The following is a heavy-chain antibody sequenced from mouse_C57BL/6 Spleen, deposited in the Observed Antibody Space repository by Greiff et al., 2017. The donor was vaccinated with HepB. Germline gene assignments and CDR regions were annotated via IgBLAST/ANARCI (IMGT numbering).Heavy chain of an antibody. J-gene: IGHJ4*01. CDR1: GFTFSSYA. D-gene: IGHD1-1*01. CDR2: ISDGGSYT. CDR3: ARGELLRGNYAMDY. V-gene: IGHV5-4*03. Sequence: EVKLVESGGGLVKPGGSLKLSCAASGFTFSSYAMSWVRQTPEKRLEWVATISDGGSYTYYPDNVKGRFTISRDNAKNNLYRQMSHLKSEDTAMYYCARGELLRGNYAMDYWGQGTSVTVSS.